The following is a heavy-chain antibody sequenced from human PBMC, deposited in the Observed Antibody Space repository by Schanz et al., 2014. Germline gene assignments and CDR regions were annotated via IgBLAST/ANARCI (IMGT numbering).Heavy chain of an antibody. CDR2: ISAYNGNT. V-gene: IGHV1-18*01. D-gene: IGHD1-26*01. CDR3: ARFNSGSHSPPYYYYGMDV. CDR1: GYTFTSYG. J-gene: IGHJ6*02. Sequence: QVKLVQSGAEVKKPGASVKVSCKASGYTFTSYGISWVRQAPGQGLEWMGWISAYNGNTNYAQKLQGRVTMTTDTSTSTAYMELRSLTSDDTAVYYCARFNSGSHSPPYYYYGMDVWGQGTTVTVSS.